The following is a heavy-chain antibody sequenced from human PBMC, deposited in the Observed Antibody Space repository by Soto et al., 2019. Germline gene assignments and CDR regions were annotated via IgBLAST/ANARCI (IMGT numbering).Heavy chain of an antibody. V-gene: IGHV3-21*01. CDR3: ARPREYYYDSSGYYYFDY. Sequence: PGGSLRLSCAASGFTFSSYSMNWVRQAPGKGLEWVSSISSSSSYIYYADSVKGRFTISRDNAKNSLYLQMNSLRAEDTAVYYCARPREYYYDSSGYYYFDYWGQGTLVTVSS. CDR2: ISSSSSYI. D-gene: IGHD3-22*01. J-gene: IGHJ4*02. CDR1: GFTFSSYS.